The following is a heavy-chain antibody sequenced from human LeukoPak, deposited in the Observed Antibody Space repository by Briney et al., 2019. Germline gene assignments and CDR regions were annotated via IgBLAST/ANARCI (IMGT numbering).Heavy chain of an antibody. V-gene: IGHV3-30*18. CDR3: AKAETMTQRGYFDY. CDR2: ISYDGNNK. D-gene: IGHD1-1*01. J-gene: IGHJ4*02. CDR1: GFTFSSCG. Sequence: PGGSLILSCAASGFTFSSCGMHWVRQAPGKGLEWVAVISYDGNNKYCADSVKGRFTISRDNSKNTLYLQMNSLRAEDTAVYYCAKAETMTQRGYFDYWGQGSLVTVSS.